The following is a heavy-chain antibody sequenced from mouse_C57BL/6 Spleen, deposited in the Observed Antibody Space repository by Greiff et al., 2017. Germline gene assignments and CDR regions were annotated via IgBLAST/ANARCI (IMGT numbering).Heavy chain of an antibody. CDR3: VRQGGYLPYYYAMDY. CDR2: IRSKSNNYAT. D-gene: IGHD2-2*01. V-gene: IGHV10-1*01. CDR1: GFSFNTYA. J-gene: IGHJ4*01. Sequence: EVMLVESGGGLVQPKGSLKLSCAASGFSFNTYAMNWVRQAPGKGLEWVARIRSKSNNYATYYADSVKDRFTISRDDSESMLYLQMNNLKTEDTAMYYCVRQGGYLPYYYAMDYWGQGTSVTVSS.